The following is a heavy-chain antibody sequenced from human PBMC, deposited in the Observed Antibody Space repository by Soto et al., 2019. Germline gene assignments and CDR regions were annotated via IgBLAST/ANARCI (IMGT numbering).Heavy chain of an antibody. Sequence: QVQLQESGPILVKPSQTLSLTCTVSGGSISSVYDYWSWIRQSPAKGLEWIGHIYDGGSTYNQPSLTSRVTISVALSKNQFSLQLRSVTAADTAVYYCTRGPSVDQVDYWGQETLITVSS. D-gene: IGHD2-21*01. CDR1: GGSISSVYDY. V-gene: IGHV4-30-4*01. CDR3: TRGPSVDQVDY. J-gene: IGHJ4*02. CDR2: IYDGGST.